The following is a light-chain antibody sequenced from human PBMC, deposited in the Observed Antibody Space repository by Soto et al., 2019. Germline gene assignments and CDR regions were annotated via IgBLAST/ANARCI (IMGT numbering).Light chain of an antibody. J-gene: IGLJ1*01. CDR3: AAWDGSLNRYV. CDR1: TSNIGSSA. CDR2: AND. Sequence: QSVLTQPPSASGTPGQRVTISCSGSTSNIGSSAVNWYQQLPGTAPKLLIYANDQRPSGVPARFSGSKSGTSASLAIIGLQSEDEADYYCAAWDGSLNRYVFAAGTKVTVL. V-gene: IGLV1-44*01.